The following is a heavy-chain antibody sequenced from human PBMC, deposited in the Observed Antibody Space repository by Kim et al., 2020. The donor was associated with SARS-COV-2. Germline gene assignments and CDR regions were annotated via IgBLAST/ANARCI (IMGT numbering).Heavy chain of an antibody. Sequence: YADSVEVRFTFSIDNSKNALYLQRNSLRAEDTALYYCAKGHTETIGGIDYWGQGTLVTVSS. V-gene: IGHV3-23*01. D-gene: IGHD1-26*01. J-gene: IGHJ4*02. CDR3: AKGHTETIGGIDY.